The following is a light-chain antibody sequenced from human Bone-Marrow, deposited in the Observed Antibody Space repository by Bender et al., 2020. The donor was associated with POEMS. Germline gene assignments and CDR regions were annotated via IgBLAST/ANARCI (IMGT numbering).Light chain of an antibody. Sequence: QSALTQPASMSGSPGQSITISCTGSSSDIGSYNFVSWYQQHPGKAPKRMIYEVDKRPSGVSSRFSGSKSGNTASLTISGLQAEDEADYYCSSYAGSNDVWVFGGGTRLTVL. CDR1: SSDIGSYNF. CDR3: SSYAGSNDVWV. J-gene: IGLJ3*02. V-gene: IGLV2-23*02. CDR2: EVD.